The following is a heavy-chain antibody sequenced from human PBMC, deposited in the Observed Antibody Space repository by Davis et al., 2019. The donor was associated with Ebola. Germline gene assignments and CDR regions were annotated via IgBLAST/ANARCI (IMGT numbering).Heavy chain of an antibody. CDR2: INHSGST. D-gene: IGHD6-13*01. V-gene: IGHV4-34*01. J-gene: IGHJ5*02. CDR3: ARVSLRYSSSWRRVNWFDP. Sequence: GSLRLSCTVSGGSISSYYWSWIRQPPGKGLEWIGEINHSGSTNYNPSLKSRVTISVDTSKNQFSLKLSSVTAADTAVYYCARVSLRYSSSWRRVNWFDPWGQGTLVTVSS. CDR1: GGSISSYY.